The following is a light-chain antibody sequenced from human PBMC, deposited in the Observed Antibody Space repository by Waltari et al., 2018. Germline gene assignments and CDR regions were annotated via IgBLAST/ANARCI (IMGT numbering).Light chain of an antibody. CDR2: GSS. V-gene: IGKV3-15*01. Sequence: EIVMTQSPATLSVSPGERVTLSCRASQSVSSKLAWYQQKGGQAPRLLIYGSSTRSTGIPATFSGSGYGTEFTLTISSLQSEDFAVYYCQQYHNCPPATFGQGTKVEI. CDR1: QSVSSK. CDR3: QQYHNCPPAT. J-gene: IGKJ1*01.